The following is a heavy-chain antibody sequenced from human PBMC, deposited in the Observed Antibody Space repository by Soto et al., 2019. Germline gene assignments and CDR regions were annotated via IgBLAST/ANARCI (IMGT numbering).Heavy chain of an antibody. J-gene: IGHJ4*02. CDR1: GFTFSSYS. V-gene: IGHV3-48*02. Sequence: PGGSLRLSCAASGFTFSSYSMNWVRQAPGKGLEWVSYISSSSSTIYYADSVKGRFTISRDNAKNSLYLQMNSLRDEDTAVYYCARERASWGIQLWPRTDFDYWGQGTLVTVSS. CDR2: ISSSSSTI. CDR3: ARERASWGIQLWPRTDFDY. D-gene: IGHD5-18*01.